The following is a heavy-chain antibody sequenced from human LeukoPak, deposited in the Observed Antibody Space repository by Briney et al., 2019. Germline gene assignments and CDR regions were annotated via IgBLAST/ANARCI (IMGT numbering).Heavy chain of an antibody. J-gene: IGHJ4*02. Sequence: GSLRLSCAASGFPFDDYGMSWVRQAPGKGLELVSGINWNGGSTGYADSVKGRFTISRDNAENSLYLQMNSLRAEDTALYYCARGGYDILTGYGSGFDYWGQGTLVTVSS. CDR2: INWNGGST. V-gene: IGHV3-20*04. CDR3: ARGGYDILTGYGSGFDY. CDR1: GFPFDDYG. D-gene: IGHD3-9*01.